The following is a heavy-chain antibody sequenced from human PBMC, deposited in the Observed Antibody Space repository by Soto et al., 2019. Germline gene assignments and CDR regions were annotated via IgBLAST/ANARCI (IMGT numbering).Heavy chain of an antibody. CDR2: ISGSGGST. V-gene: IGHV3-23*01. D-gene: IGHD3-3*01. CDR3: AKVNDVIFGPGLGVYFDY. Sequence: GGSLRLSCAASGFTFSSYAMSWVRQAPGKGLEWVSAISGSGGSTYYADSVKGRFTISRDNSKNTLYLQMNSLRAEDTAVYYCAKVNDVIFGPGLGVYFDYWGQGTLVTVSS. CDR1: GFTFSSYA. J-gene: IGHJ4*02.